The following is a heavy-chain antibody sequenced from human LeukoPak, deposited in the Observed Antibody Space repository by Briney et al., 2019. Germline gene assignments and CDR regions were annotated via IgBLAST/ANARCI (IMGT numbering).Heavy chain of an antibody. V-gene: IGHV3-30*03. Sequence: PGGSLRLSCAASGFTFSSYGMHWVRQAPGKGLEWVAVISYDGSNKYYADSVKGRFTISRDNSKNTLYLQMNSLRAEDTAVYYCATSLSSGYDFGGSPQWGQGTLVTVSS. CDR1: GFTFSSYG. CDR2: ISYDGSNK. J-gene: IGHJ4*02. D-gene: IGHD5-12*01. CDR3: ATSLSSGYDFGGSPQ.